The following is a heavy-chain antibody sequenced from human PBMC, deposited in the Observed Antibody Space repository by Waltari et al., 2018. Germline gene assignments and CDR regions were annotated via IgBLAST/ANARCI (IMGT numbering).Heavy chain of an antibody. CDR3: ARDRVQLWLRGNYYYGMDV. Sequence: QVQLQESGPGLVKPSQTLSLTCTVSGGSISSGDYYWSWIRQPPGEGLEWIGYIYAMGDTCDNPARKSRVTISVTTSKTQVTLKLSAVTAAESAVYYCARDRVQLWLRGNYYYGMDVWGQGTTVTVSS. CDR1: GGSISSGDYY. J-gene: IGHJ6*02. V-gene: IGHV4-30-4*08. CDR2: IYAMGDT. D-gene: IGHD5-18*01.